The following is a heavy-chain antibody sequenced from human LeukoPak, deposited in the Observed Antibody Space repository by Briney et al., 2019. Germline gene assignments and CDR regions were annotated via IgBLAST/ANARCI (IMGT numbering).Heavy chain of an antibody. CDR3: ARFGGLYNWIDP. CDR1: GGSISSGDYY. D-gene: IGHD3-10*01. V-gene: IGHV4-30-4*01. J-gene: IGHJ5*02. Sequence: PSETLSLTCTVSGGSISSGDYYWSWIRQPPGKGLEWIGYIYYSGSTYYNPSLKSRVTISVDPSKNQFSLKLSSVTAADTAVYYCARFGGLYNWIDPWGQGTLVTVSS. CDR2: IYYSGST.